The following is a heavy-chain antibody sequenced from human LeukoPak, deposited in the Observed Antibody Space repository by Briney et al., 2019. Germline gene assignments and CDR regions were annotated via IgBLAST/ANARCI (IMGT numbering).Heavy chain of an antibody. V-gene: IGHV4-4*09. CDR3: ARRTLTGYSSSWYGGVAFDI. Sequence: SETLSLTCTVSGGSISRYYWSWIRQPPGKGLEWIGYIYTSGSTNYNPSLKSRVTISVDTSKNQFSLKLSSVTAADTAVYYCARRTLTGYSSSWYGGVAFDIWGQGTMVTVSS. CDR1: GGSISRYY. J-gene: IGHJ3*02. D-gene: IGHD6-13*01. CDR2: IYTSGST.